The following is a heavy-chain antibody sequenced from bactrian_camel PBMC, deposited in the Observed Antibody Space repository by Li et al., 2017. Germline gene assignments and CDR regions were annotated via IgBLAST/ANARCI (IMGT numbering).Heavy chain of an antibody. CDR2: IDSDGTT. V-gene: IGHV3S53*01. J-gene: IGHJ4*01. Sequence: HVQLVESGGGSVQAGGSLGLTCAASGYTYSSGCMGWFRQAPGEEREGVAAIDSDGTTNYADSVKGRSTISRDNAKNTVNLQMNSLKSDDTALYYCATTDGYYPDLDAWRCGAKYWGQGTQVTVS. CDR3: ATTDGYYPDLDAWRCGAKY. D-gene: IGHD5*01. CDR1: GYTYSSGC.